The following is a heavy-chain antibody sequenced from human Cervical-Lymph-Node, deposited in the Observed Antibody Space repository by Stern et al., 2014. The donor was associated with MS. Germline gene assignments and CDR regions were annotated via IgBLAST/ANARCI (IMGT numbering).Heavy chain of an antibody. Sequence: QLVQSGGALVKPGRSLRLSCTGPRFTFGNYSVSWFRQAPGKGLVWVGFIKSKAYGGTTEYAASVKGRFILSRDDSKSIAYLQLNSLKTEDTAVYYCTSSDFGVIIIKYWGQGTLVTVSS. CDR1: RFTFGNYS. CDR3: TSSDFGVIIIKY. CDR2: IKSKAYGGTT. V-gene: IGHV3-49*05. J-gene: IGHJ4*02. D-gene: IGHD3-3*01.